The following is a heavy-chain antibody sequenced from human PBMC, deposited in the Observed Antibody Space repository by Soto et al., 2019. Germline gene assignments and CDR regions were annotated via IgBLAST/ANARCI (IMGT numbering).Heavy chain of an antibody. J-gene: IGHJ6*02. D-gene: IGHD3-3*01. V-gene: IGHV3-15*01. CDR3: TTDPHYDFWSGSPRYYGMDV. CDR2: IKSKTDGGTT. Sequence: PGGSLRLSCAASGFTFSNAWMSWVRQAPGKGLEWVGRIKSKTDGGTTDYAAPVKGRFTISRDDSKNTLYLQMNSLKTEDTAVYYCTTDPHYDFWSGSPRYYGMDVWGQGTTVTVSS. CDR1: GFTFSNAW.